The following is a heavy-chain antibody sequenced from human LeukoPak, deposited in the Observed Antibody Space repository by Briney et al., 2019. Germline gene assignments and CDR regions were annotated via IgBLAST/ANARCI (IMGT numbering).Heavy chain of an antibody. CDR1: GFTFRGSA. CDR3: TRHAPVATLEGFDY. V-gene: IGHV3-73*01. Sequence: GGSLRLSXAASGFTFRGSAMHWIRQASGKGLEWVGRIRSKANSYATAYAASVKGRFTIPRDDSKNTAYLQMNSLKTEDTAVYYCTRHAPVATLEGFDYWGQGTLVTVSS. D-gene: IGHD6-19*01. CDR2: IRSKANSYAT. J-gene: IGHJ4*02.